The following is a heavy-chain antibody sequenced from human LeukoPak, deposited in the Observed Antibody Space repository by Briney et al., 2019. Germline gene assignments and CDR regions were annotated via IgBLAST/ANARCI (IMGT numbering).Heavy chain of an antibody. Sequence: PSETLTLTCTVSGYSISSGYYWGWIRQPPGKGLEWMGYIYYTGSTNYSPSLKSRVTISVDTSKNQFSLKLSSVTAADTAVYYCARASGSYWWFDSWGQGTLVTVSS. D-gene: IGHD1-26*01. CDR2: IYYTGST. V-gene: IGHV4-61*05. CDR1: GYSISSGYY. CDR3: ARASGSYWWFDS. J-gene: IGHJ5*01.